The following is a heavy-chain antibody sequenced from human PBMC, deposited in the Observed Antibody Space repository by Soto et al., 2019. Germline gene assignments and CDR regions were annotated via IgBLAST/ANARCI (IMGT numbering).Heavy chain of an antibody. V-gene: IGHV4-31*03. J-gene: IGHJ4*02. CDR1: GGSIISGNYY. Sequence: PSETLSLTCTVSGGSIISGNYYWTWIRQHPGKGLEWIGYIHYSGTTDYNPSLKSRVTISLDTSKNQIYLKLSSVTSADTALYYCARAVAGYDLDYWGQGTLVTVSS. CDR3: ARAVAGYDLDY. CDR2: IHYSGTT. D-gene: IGHD5-12*01.